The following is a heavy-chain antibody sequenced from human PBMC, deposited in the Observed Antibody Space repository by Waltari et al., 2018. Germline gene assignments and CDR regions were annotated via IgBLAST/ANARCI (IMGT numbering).Heavy chain of an antibody. Sequence: QLQLQESGPGLVKPSGTLSLTCDVSGYSMSSTDCWSWVRQSPPKGLEWLGQVRGDGRSNYNPSFASRVTVSLDTSNNQFSLRMTSATAADTAMYYCARDRGRGLYLDTWGPGTLVTVSP. CDR2: VRGDGRS. V-gene: IGHV4-4*02. D-gene: IGHD2-15*01. CDR3: ARDRGRGLYLDT. CDR1: GYSMSSTDC. J-gene: IGHJ5*02.